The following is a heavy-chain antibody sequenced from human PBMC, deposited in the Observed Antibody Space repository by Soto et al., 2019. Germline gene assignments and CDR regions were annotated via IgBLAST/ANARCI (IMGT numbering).Heavy chain of an antibody. CDR2: IYYSGST. J-gene: IGHJ5*02. CDR3: ARATTVLPFWFDP. D-gene: IGHD4-4*01. V-gene: IGHV4-31*03. Sequence: PSETLSLTCTVSGGSVSSGGYYWSWIRQHPGKGLEWIGYIYYSGSTYYNPSLKSRVTISVDTSKNQFSLKLSSVTAADTAVYYCARATTVLPFWFDPWGQGTLVTVSS. CDR1: GGSVSSGGYY.